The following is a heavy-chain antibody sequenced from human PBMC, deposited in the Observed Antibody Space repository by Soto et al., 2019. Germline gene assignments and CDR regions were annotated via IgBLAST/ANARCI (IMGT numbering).Heavy chain of an antibody. CDR2: ISAYYGNT. J-gene: IGHJ4*02. CDR3: ASDQFKGYCDSSGSSGC. D-gene: IGHD3-22*01. V-gene: IGHV1-18*01. Sequence: ASVKVSCKASGYTFTSCGISWVRQAPGQGLEWMGWISAYYGNTNYAQKLQGRVTMTTDTSTSTAYMERRSLRSDDTAVYYCASDQFKGYCDSSGSSGCWGQGTLVTVSS. CDR1: GYTFTSCG.